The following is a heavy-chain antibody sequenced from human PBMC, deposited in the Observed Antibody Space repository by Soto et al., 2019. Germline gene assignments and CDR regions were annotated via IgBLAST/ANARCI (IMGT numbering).Heavy chain of an antibody. CDR1: GFTFSSYS. V-gene: IGHV3-21*01. J-gene: IGHJ6*02. CDR2: ISSSSSYI. CDR3: ARDRGGILWFGELLTYYYGMDV. D-gene: IGHD3-10*01. Sequence: VQLVESGGGLVKPGGSLRLSCAASGFTFSSYSMNWVRQAPGKGLEWVSSISSSSSYIYYADSVKGRFTISRDNAKNSLYLQMNSLRAEDTAVYYCARDRGGILWFGELLTYYYGMDVWGQGTTVTVSS.